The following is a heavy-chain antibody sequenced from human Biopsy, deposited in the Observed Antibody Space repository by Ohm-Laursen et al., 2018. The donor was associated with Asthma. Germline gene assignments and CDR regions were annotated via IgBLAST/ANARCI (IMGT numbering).Heavy chain of an antibody. Sequence: SLRLSCAASGFSLSDYYMSWIRQAPGKGLEWVSYISWSSSYTNYADSVKGRFTISRNISTNTVYLQMDSLSADDTAVYYCAKVGHGYGDYVGYLDPWGQGTLVTVSS. V-gene: IGHV3-11*05. D-gene: IGHD4-17*01. CDR3: AKVGHGYGDYVGYLDP. CDR2: ISWSSSYT. J-gene: IGHJ5*02. CDR1: GFSLSDYY.